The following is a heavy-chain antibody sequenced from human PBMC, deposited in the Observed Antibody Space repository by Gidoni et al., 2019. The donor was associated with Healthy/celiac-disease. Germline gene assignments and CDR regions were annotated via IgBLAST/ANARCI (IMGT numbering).Heavy chain of an antibody. CDR1: GGTFSSYA. V-gene: IGHV1-69*04. J-gene: IGHJ4*02. Sequence: LVQSGAEVKKPGSSVKVSCKASGGTFSSYAISWVRQAPGQGLEWMGRIIPIFGIANYAQKFQGRVTITADKSTSTAYMELSSLRSEDTAVYYCARSDGDYGDYRLDYWGQGTLVTVSS. D-gene: IGHD4-17*01. CDR3: ARSDGDYGDYRLDY. CDR2: IIPIFGIA.